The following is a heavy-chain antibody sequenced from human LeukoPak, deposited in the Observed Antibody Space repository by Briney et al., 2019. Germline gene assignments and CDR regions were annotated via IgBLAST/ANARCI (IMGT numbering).Heavy chain of an antibody. J-gene: IGHJ4*02. CDR2: IYSGGST. V-gene: IGHV3-66*01. Sequence: GGSLGLSCAASGFTVSSNYMSWVRQAPGKGLEWVSVIYSGGSTYYADSVKGRFTISRDNSKNTLYLQMNSLRAEDTAVYYCARVSTSSSWYYFDYWGQGTLVTVSS. CDR1: GFTVSSNY. CDR3: ARVSTSSSWYYFDY. D-gene: IGHD6-13*01.